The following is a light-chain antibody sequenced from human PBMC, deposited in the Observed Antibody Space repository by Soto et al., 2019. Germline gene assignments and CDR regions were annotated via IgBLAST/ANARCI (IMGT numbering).Light chain of an antibody. CDR2: DAS. J-gene: IGKJ4*01. V-gene: IGKV3-11*01. Sequence: IVFTQSPATLSLSPGEGATLSCMASQSVRSYLAWYRQKPGQAPRLLIYDASNRATGIPARFSGSGSGTDFTLTISSLEPEDFAVYYCQQRSNWPLLTFGGGTKVDIK. CDR1: QSVRSY. CDR3: QQRSNWPLLT.